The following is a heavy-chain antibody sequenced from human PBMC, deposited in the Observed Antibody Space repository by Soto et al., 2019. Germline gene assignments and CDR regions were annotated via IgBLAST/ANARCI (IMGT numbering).Heavy chain of an antibody. CDR3: ARDPLGKNDYIWGSYRLYNWFDP. Sequence: GGSLRLSCAASGFTFSSYGMHWVRQAPGKGLEWVAVIWYDGSNKYYADSVKGRFTISRDNSKNTLYLQMNSLRAEDTAVYYCARDPLGKNDYIWGSYRLYNWFDPWGQGTLVTVSS. V-gene: IGHV3-33*01. D-gene: IGHD3-16*02. CDR2: IWYDGSNK. CDR1: GFTFSSYG. J-gene: IGHJ5*02.